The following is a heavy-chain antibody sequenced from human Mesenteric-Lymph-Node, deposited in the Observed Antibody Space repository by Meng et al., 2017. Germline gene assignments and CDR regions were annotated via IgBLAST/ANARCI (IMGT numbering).Heavy chain of an antibody. Sequence: QGQRQESGPGLLKPSGPLSLTCAVSGGSITAHWWSWFRQPPGKGLEWIGDNYHSGSTNYNPSLKSRVTISVDKSKNQFSLKLSSVTAADTAMYYCARGGGCSSSSCDLDYWGQGVLVTVSS. J-gene: IGHJ4*02. D-gene: IGHD2-2*01. CDR3: ARGGGCSSSSCDLDY. CDR1: GGSITAHW. CDR2: NYHSGST. V-gene: IGHV4-4*02.